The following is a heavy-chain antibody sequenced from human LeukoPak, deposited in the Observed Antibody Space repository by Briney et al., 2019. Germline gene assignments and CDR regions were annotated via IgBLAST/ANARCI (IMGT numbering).Heavy chain of an antibody. V-gene: IGHV3-21*01. D-gene: IGHD3-9*01. CDR2: ISGSSSYI. CDR1: GFTFSNYS. J-gene: IGHJ4*02. CDR3: ARDDGSRRYFDWLAVADY. Sequence: GGSLRLSCAASGFTFSNYSMNWVRQAPGKGLEWVSSISGSSSYIYYANSVKGRFTISRDNAKNSLYLQMNSQRAEDTAVYYCARDDGSRRYFDWLAVADYWGQGILVTVSS.